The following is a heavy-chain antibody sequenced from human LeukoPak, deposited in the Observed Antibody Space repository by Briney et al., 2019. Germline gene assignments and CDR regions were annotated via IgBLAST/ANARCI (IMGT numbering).Heavy chain of an antibody. J-gene: IGHJ4*02. D-gene: IGHD3-10*01. CDR1: GFTFSDYY. CDR3: ACHYYGSLNVDY. Sequence: GGSLRLSCAASGFTFSDYYMSWIRQAPGKGLERVSYISSSGNTIYYADPVKGRFTTSRDNAKNSLYLQMNSLRAEDTAVYYCACHYYGSLNVDYWGQGTLVTVSS. CDR2: ISSSGNTI. V-gene: IGHV3-11*04.